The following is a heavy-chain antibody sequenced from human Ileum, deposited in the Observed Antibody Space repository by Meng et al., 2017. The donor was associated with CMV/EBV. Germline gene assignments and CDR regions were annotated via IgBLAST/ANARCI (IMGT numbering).Heavy chain of an antibody. J-gene: IGHJ4*02. CDR1: GYTFTGYY. CDR2: INPNSGGT. CDR3: ARVGEYGSGSYLSY. V-gene: IGHV1-2*02. D-gene: IGHD3-10*01. Sequence: ASVKVSCKASGYTFTGYYMHWVRQAPGQGLEWMGWINPNSGGTNYAQKFQGRVTMTRDTSISIGYMELSRLRSDDTALYFCARVGEYGSGSYLSYWGQGLLVTVSS.